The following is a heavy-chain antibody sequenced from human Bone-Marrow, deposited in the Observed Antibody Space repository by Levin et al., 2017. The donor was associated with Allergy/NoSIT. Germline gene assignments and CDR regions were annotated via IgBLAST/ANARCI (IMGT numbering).Heavy chain of an antibody. CDR2: ISSSSSYI. V-gene: IGHV3-21*01. CDR1: GFTFSSYS. CDR3: ARDFSPVLRYFDWLPPINY. J-gene: IGHJ4*02. D-gene: IGHD3-9*01. Sequence: PGGSLRLSCAASGFTFSSYSMNWVRQAPGKGLEWVSSISSSSSYIYYADSVKGRFTISRDNAKNSLYLQMNSLRAEDTAVYYCARDFSPVLRYFDWLPPINYWGQGTLVTVSS.